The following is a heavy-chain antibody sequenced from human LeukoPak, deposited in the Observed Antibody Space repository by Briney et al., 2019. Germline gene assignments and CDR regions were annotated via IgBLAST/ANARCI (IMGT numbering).Heavy chain of an antibody. J-gene: IGHJ4*02. CDR2: IYPGDSDT. Sequence: GESLKISCKGSGYSFTSYWIGWVRQMPGKGLEWMGIIYPGDSDTRYSPSFQGQVTISADKSISTAYLQWSSLKASDTAMYYCTRQGYYCGSDCYNDYWGQGTLVTVSS. D-gene: IGHD2-21*01. CDR1: GYSFTSYW. V-gene: IGHV5-51*01. CDR3: TRQGYYCGSDCYNDY.